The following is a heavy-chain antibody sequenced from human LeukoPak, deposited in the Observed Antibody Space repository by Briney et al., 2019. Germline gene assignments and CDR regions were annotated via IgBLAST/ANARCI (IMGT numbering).Heavy chain of an antibody. CDR1: GGFISDYY. D-gene: IGHD4-17*01. V-gene: IGHV4-59*01. J-gene: IGHJ3*01. CDR3: AREPDRGDYGLDV. CDR2: IYNSGST. Sequence: SETLSPTCIVSGGFISDYYWSWIRQPPGKGLEWIGYIYNSGSTQYNPSLKGRVSISVDTSKKQFSLRLNSVTAADTAVYYCAREPDRGDYGLDVWGQGTMVTVSS.